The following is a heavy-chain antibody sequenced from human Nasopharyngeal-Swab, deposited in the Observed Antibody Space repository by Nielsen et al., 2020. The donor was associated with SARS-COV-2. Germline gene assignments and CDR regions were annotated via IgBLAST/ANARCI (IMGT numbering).Heavy chain of an antibody. D-gene: IGHD3-10*01. V-gene: IGHV3-49*04. CDR3: TRGTPYYGSGYLLYY. Sequence: GGSLRLSCTASGFTFGDYAMSWVRQAPGKGLEWVGFIRSKAYGGTTEYAASVKGRFTISRDDSKSIAYLQMNSLKTEDTAVYYCTRGTPYYGSGYLLYYWDQGTLVTVSS. CDR1: GFTFGDYA. CDR2: IRSKAYGGTT. J-gene: IGHJ4*02.